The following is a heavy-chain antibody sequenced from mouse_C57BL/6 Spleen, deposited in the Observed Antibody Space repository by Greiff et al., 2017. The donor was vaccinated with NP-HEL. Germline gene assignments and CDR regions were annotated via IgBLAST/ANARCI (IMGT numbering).Heavy chain of an antibody. J-gene: IGHJ3*01. D-gene: IGHD6-1*01. V-gene: IGHV14-2*01. CDR1: GFNIKDYY. Sequence: VQLQQSGAELVKPGASVKLSCTASGFNIKDYYMHWVKQRTEQGLEWIGRIDPGDGETKYAPKFPGKATLTADTSSNTAYLQLSSLTSEDTAVYYCARSRAAKALGFAYWGQGTLVTVSA. CDR2: IDPGDGET. CDR3: ARSRAAKALGFAY.